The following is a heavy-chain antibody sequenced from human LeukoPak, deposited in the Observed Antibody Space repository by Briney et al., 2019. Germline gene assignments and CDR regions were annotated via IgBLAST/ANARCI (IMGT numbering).Heavy chain of an antibody. CDR3: ARRKSIAAAGRWNWFDP. CDR2: INHSGST. CDR1: GGSVSGYY. Sequence: SETLSLTCAVYGGSVSGYYWSWIRQPPGKGLEWIGEINHSGSTNYNQSVKSRVTISVDTSRNQFSLKLNSVTAADTAVYYCARRKSIAAAGRWNWFDPWGQGTLVTVSS. J-gene: IGHJ5*02. D-gene: IGHD6-13*01. V-gene: IGHV4-34*01.